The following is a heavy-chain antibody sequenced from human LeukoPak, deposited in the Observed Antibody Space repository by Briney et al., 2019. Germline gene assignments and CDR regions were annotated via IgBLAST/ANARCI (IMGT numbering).Heavy chain of an antibody. CDR1: GCTFSTYA. J-gene: IGHJ4*02. CDR3: ARVPQGSSWPYYFDY. D-gene: IGHD6-13*01. V-gene: IGHV1-69*04. Sequence: SVKVSCKASGCTFSTYAISWVRQAPGQGLEWMGRIVPILGTANYAQNFQGRVTITADRSTTTAYMELSSLRSEDTAVYYCARVPQGSSWPYYFDYWGQGTLVTVSS. CDR2: IVPILGTA.